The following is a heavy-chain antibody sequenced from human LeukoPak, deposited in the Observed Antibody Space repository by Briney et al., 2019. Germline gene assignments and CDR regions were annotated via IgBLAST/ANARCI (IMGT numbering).Heavy chain of an antibody. D-gene: IGHD6-19*01. J-gene: IGHJ4*02. CDR1: GGSFSGYY. CDR2: INHSGST. V-gene: IGHV4-34*01. Sequence: SETLSLTCAVYGGSFSGYYWSWIRQPPGKGLEWIWEINHSGSTNYNPPLKSRVTISVDTSKNQFSLKLSSVTAADTAVYYCARFGSGWHYFDYWGQGTLVTVSS. CDR3: ARFGSGWHYFDY.